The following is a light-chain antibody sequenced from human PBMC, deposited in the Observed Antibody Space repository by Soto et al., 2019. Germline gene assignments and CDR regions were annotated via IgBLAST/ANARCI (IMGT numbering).Light chain of an antibody. CDR3: ATWDVSLNVVL. CDR1: SSNIGSNT. J-gene: IGLJ2*01. V-gene: IGLV1-44*01. Sequence: QSVLTQPPSASGTPGQRVTISCSGSSSNIGSNTVSWYQHLPGTAPKLPIYYHNPRPSGVPDRFSGSKSGTSASLAISGLQSEDEPNYYCATWDVSLNVVLFGGGTKVTVL. CDR2: YHN.